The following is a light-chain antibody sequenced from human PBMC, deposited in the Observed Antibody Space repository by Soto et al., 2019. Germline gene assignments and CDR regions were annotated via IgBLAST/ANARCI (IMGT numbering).Light chain of an antibody. Sequence: DIQMTQSPSTLSASVGDRVTITCRASQSFSSWLAWYQQKPGKAPKLLIYKASTLESGGPSRFSGSGSGTEFTLTISSLQPDDFATYYCQQYNSYPVTFGGGTKVEIK. V-gene: IGKV1-5*03. CDR3: QQYNSYPVT. J-gene: IGKJ4*01. CDR1: QSFSSW. CDR2: KAS.